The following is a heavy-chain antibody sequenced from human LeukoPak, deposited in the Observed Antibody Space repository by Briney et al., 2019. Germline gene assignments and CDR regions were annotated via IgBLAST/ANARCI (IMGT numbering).Heavy chain of an antibody. D-gene: IGHD2-2*01. CDR2: IIPIFGTA. Sequence: ASVKVSCKASGGTFSSYAMSWVRQAPGQGLEWMGRIIPIFGTANYAQKFQGRVTITTDASTSTAYMELSSLRSEDTAVYYCARVGCSSSSCLDYWGQGTLVTVSS. J-gene: IGHJ4*02. V-gene: IGHV1-69*05. CDR1: GGTFSSYA. CDR3: ARVGCSSSSCLDY.